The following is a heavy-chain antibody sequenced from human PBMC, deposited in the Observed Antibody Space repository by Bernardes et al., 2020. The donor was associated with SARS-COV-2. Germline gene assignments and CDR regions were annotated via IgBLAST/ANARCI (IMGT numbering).Heavy chain of an antibody. CDR2: IYYTGNT. J-gene: IGHJ4*02. Sequence: SETLSLTCTVSGGSISSTSYYWGWLRQPPGKGLKWIGSIYYTGNTYYNPSLKSRVTISVDTSKNQFSLNLSSVTAADTAVYYCARHRAYYDILTGYYPYYFDYWGQGTLVTVSS. CDR1: GGSISSTSYY. V-gene: IGHV4-39*01. CDR3: ARHRAYYDILTGYYPYYFDY. D-gene: IGHD3-9*01.